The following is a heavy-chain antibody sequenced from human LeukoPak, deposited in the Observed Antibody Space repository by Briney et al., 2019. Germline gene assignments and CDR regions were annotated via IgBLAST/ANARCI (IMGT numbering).Heavy chain of an antibody. CDR3: ARGGKSSYYGMDV. CDR1: GFTFSSYW. J-gene: IGHJ6*02. V-gene: IGHV3-7*02. CDR2: IKQDGSEK. Sequence: PGGSLRLSCAASGFTFSSYWMSWVRQAPGKGLEWVANIKQDGSEKYYVDSVKGRFTISRDNAKNSLYLQMNSLRAEDTAVYYCARGGKSSYYGMDVWGQGTTVTVSS. D-gene: IGHD3-16*01.